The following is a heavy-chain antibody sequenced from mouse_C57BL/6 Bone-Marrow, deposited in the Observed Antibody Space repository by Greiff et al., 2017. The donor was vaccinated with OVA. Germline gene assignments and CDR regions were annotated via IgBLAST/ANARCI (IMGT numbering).Heavy chain of an antibody. CDR2: ISSGSSTI. J-gene: IGHJ1*03. CDR3: ARRAYDGYPYWYFDV. Sequence: EVMLVESGGGLVKPGGSLKLSCAASGFTFSDYGMHWVRQAPEKGLEWVAYISSGSSTIYYADTVKGRFTISRDNAKNTLFLQMTSLRSEDTAMYYCARRAYDGYPYWYFDVWGTGTTVTVSS. V-gene: IGHV5-17*01. D-gene: IGHD2-3*01. CDR1: GFTFSDYG.